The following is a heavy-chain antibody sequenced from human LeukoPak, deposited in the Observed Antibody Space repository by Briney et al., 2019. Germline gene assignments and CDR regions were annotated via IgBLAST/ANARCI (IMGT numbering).Heavy chain of an antibody. V-gene: IGHV4-38-2*01. CDR3: ARHVSFGTYYFDS. D-gene: IGHD3-16*01. J-gene: IGHJ4*02. CDR1: GYSISSGLY. CDR2: VFHSGKT. Sequence: SETLSLTCAVSGYSISSGLYWAWIRQPPGKGLEWIGCVFHSGKTSYNSSLKSRVTMSADTSKNQFSLRLRSVTAADTAVYYCARHVSFGTYYFDSWGQGTPFTVSS.